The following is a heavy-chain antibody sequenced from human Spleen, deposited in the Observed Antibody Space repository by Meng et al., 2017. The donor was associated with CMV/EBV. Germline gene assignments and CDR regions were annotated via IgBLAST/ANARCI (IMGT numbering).Heavy chain of an antibody. CDR3: ARGYNPDGWTSYFDY. V-gene: IGHV5-51*01. J-gene: IGHJ4*02. CDR2: IWPGDSDT. Sequence: GESLKISCEASGYNFANSWIGWVRQMPGKGLEWMGLIWPGDSDTRFSPSFQGQVIISADKSTNTTYPQWSSLQASDTALYYCARGYNPDGWTSYFDYWGQGTLVTVSS. CDR1: GYNFANSW. D-gene: IGHD5-24*01.